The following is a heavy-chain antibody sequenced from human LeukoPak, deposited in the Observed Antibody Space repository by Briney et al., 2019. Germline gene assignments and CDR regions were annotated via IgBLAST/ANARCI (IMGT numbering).Heavy chain of an antibody. CDR3: ARGGEGYNDDAFEV. Sequence: SETLSLTCTVSGDSIRSHYCAWIRQPPGKGLEWIGHIYNSATTDYNPSFKSRVTISLDTSKKQFSLKMTSVTALDSAVYYCARGGEGYNDDAFEVWGLGTAVTVSS. CDR1: GDSIRSHY. CDR2: IYNSATT. V-gene: IGHV4-59*11. D-gene: IGHD5-24*01. J-gene: IGHJ3*01.